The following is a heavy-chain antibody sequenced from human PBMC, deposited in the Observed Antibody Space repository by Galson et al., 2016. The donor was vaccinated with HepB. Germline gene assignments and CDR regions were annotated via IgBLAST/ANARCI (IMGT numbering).Heavy chain of an antibody. V-gene: IGHV3-23*01. J-gene: IGHJ4*02. CDR1: GFTSSTYA. Sequence: SLRLSCAASGFTSSTYAMSWVRQAPGTGLEWVSAISATGSSTYYADSVKGRFTISEDNSKNTLYLQMNGLRTEDTAIYYCATNGPQLYFHWLNSFDYWGQGTLVTVSS. CDR3: ATNGPQLYFHWLNSFDY. CDR2: ISATGSST. D-gene: IGHD3-9*01.